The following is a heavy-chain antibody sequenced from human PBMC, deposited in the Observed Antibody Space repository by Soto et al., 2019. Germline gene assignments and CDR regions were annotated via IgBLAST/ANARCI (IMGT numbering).Heavy chain of an antibody. D-gene: IGHD2-8*01. CDR2: ISSSSSTI. V-gene: IGHV3-48*01. CDR3: SIGGRGYMLTPIDY. J-gene: IGHJ4*02. CDR1: EFTFSSYS. Sequence: GGSLRLSCAASEFTFSSYSMNWVRQAPGKGLEWVSYISSSSSTIYYAESVKGRITISRDNAKNSLYLQMNSLRAEDTAVYYCSIGGRGYMLTPIDYWGQGTLVTVSS.